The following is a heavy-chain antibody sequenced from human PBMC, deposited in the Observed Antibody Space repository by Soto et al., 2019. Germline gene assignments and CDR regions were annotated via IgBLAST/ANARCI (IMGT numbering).Heavy chain of an antibody. CDR1: GYTFTSYG. D-gene: IGHD6-19*01. CDR3: ARVGAVAGPAPRTYYYYGMDV. CDR2: ISAYNGNT. J-gene: IGHJ6*02. V-gene: IGHV1-18*01. Sequence: QVQLVQSGAEVKKPGASVKVSCKASGYTFTSYGISWVRQAPGQGLEWMGWISAYNGNTNYAQKLQGRVTMTTDTSTSTAYMELRSLRSDDTAVYYCARVGAVAGPAPRTYYYYGMDVWGQGTTVTVSS.